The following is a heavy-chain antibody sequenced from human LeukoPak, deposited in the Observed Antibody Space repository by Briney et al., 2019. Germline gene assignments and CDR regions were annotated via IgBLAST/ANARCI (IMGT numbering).Heavy chain of an antibody. J-gene: IGHJ6*03. CDR3: ARDPYSGNYGNYYYYYMDV. CDR1: GFTFSSYA. Sequence: GGSLRLSCAASGFTFSSYAMNWVRQAPGRALEWVSSITSSGTYIFYADSVKGRFTISRDNAKNSLYLQMNSLGPEDTAVYYCARDPYSGNYGNYYYYYMDVWGKGTTVTISS. CDR2: ITSSGTYI. D-gene: IGHD1-26*01. V-gene: IGHV3-21*01.